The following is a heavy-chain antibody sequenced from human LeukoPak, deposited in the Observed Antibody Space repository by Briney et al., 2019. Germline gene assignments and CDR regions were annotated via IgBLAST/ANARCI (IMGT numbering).Heavy chain of an antibody. J-gene: IGHJ4*02. CDR2: MNPNSGNT. D-gene: IGHD2-2*01. CDR1: GYTFTSYD. Sequence: GASVKVSCKASGYTFTSYDINWVRQATGQGLEWMGWMNPNSGNTGYAQKFQGRVTMTRNTSISTAYMELSSLRAEDTAVYYCAKVMPLYQLQWGLYDYWGQGTLVTVSS. CDR3: AKVMPLYQLQWGLYDY. V-gene: IGHV1-8*01.